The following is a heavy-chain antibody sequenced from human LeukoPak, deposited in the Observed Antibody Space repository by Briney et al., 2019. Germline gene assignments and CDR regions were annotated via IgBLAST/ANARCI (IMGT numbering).Heavy chain of an antibody. CDR2: ISSLGTHI. CDR3: ARDYDYANWFDP. CDR1: GFTLSTYS. D-gene: IGHD4/OR15-4a*01. Sequence: GGSLRLSCVASGFTLSTYSMSWVRQPPGKGLEWVSSISSLGTHINYADSVKGRFTASRDNAKNSLYLQMDSLRAEDTAFYYCARDYDYANWFDPWGQGSLVTVSS. V-gene: IGHV3-21*01. J-gene: IGHJ5*02.